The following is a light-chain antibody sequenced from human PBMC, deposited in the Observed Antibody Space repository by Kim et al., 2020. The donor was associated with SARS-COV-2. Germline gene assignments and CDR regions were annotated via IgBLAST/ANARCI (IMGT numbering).Light chain of an antibody. CDR3: QQYGTSPYT. Sequence: ENVLTQSPGTLSLSPGERATLSCRASQSVSSSYLAWYQQKPGQAPRLLIYGASSRATGIPDRFSGSGSGTDFTLTISRLEPEDFAVYYCQQYGTSPYTFGQGNKLEI. V-gene: IGKV3-20*01. CDR1: QSVSSSY. CDR2: GAS. J-gene: IGKJ2*01.